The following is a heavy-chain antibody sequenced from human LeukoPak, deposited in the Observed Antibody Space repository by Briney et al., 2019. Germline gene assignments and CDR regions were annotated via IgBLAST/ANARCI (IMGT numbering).Heavy chain of an antibody. D-gene: IGHD2-15*01. Sequence: SETLSLTCTVSGGSISSSSYYWGWIRQPPGKGLEWIASIYYSGSTYYNPSLKSRVTISVDTSKNQFSLKLSSVTAADTAVYYCVRVVVAASAEFDYWGQGTLVTVSS. CDR1: GGSISSSSYY. V-gene: IGHV4-39*01. CDR2: IYYSGST. CDR3: VRVVVAASAEFDY. J-gene: IGHJ4*02.